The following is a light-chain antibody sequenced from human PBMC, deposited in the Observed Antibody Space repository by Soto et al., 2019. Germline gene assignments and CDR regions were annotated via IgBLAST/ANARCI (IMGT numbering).Light chain of an antibody. CDR3: MQGTHWPIT. CDR2: KVS. V-gene: IGKV2-30*02. CDR1: QSLVPSDEIAY. J-gene: IGKJ5*01. Sequence: VVMTQSPLSLPVTLGHPASISCRSHQSLVPSDEIAYFSWFQQRPGRSPRRLSYKVSNRDSGVPARCSGSGSGTDFALKMSRVEAEDVGVYYCMQGTHWPITLGQGTRLEIK.